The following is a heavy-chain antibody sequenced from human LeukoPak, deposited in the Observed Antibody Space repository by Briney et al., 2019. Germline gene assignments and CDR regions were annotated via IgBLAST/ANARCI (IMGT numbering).Heavy chain of an antibody. CDR2: IKQDGSEK. V-gene: IGHV3-7*01. CDR3: ARGCCGSSRHFDY. J-gene: IGHJ4*02. CDR1: GFTFSSYW. Sequence: GGSLRLSCAASGFTFSSYWMSWVRQAPGKGLEWVANIKQDGSEKYYVDSVKGRFTISRDNAKNSLYLQMNSLRAEDTAVYYCARGCCGSSRHFDYWGQGTLVTASS. D-gene: IGHD1-26*01.